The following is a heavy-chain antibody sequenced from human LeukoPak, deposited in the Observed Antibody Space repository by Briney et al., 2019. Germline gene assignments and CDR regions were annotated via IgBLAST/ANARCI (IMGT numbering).Heavy chain of an antibody. J-gene: IGHJ4*02. CDR3: ARGRYCSGGSCYSVFDY. V-gene: IGHV1-2*02. CDR1: GYTFTDYY. D-gene: IGHD2-15*01. Sequence: ASVTVSCKASGYTFTDYYVHWVRQAPGQGLEWMGCINPNTGGTKSGMKFQGRVTMTRDTSISTAYMEVSSLGSDDTAVYYCARGRYCSGGSCYSVFDYWGQGTLVTVSS. CDR2: INPNTGGT.